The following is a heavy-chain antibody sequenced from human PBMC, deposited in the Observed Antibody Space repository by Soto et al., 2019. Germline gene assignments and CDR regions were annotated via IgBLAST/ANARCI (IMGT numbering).Heavy chain of an antibody. CDR1: GYTFTSYG. CDR2: ISAYNGNT. Sequence: ASVKVSCKASGYTFTSYGISWVRQAPGQGLEWMGWISAYNGNTNYAQKLQGRVTMTTDTSTSTAYMELRSLRSDDTAVYYCARWSSYCSGGSCYAGLFYWFDPWGQGTLVTVSS. CDR3: ARWSSYCSGGSCYAGLFYWFDP. D-gene: IGHD2-15*01. J-gene: IGHJ5*02. V-gene: IGHV1-18*01.